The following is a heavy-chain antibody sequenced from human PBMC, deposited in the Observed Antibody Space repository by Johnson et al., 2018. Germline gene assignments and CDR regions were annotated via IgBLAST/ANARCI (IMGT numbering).Heavy chain of an antibody. J-gene: IGHJ6*02. V-gene: IGHV3-21*01. CDR2: ISRSSGII. D-gene: IGHD3-22*01. Sequence: VQLVESGGGLVKPGGSLRLSCAASGFTFSRYTMNWVRQAPGKGLEWVSSISRSSGIINYADSVKGRFTLSRDNAKKSLYLKMNSRRAEDTAVSYWATSPVKPKGYYYYGIDVCGQGTTVTVSS. CDR1: GFTFSRYT. CDR3: ATSPVKPKGYYYYGIDV.